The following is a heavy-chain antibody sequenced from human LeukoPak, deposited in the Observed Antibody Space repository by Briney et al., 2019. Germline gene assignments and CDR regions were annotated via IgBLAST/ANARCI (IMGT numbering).Heavy chain of an antibody. CDR3: TTGNVVVPAAISG. V-gene: IGHV3-15*01. CDR2: IKSKTDGGTT. D-gene: IGHD2-2*01. CDR1: GFTFSNAW. Sequence: GGSLRLSCAASGFTFSNAWMSWVRQAPGKGLGWVGRIKSKTDGGTTDYAAPVKGRFTISRDDSKNTLYLQMNSLKTEDTAVYYCTTGNVVVPAAISGWGQGTLVTVSS. J-gene: IGHJ4*02.